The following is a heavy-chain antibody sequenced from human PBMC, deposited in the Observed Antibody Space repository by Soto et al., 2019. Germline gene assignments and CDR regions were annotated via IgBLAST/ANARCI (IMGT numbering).Heavy chain of an antibody. J-gene: IGHJ3*02. CDR3: VAYGPRSGDNILDCDI. Sequence: EVEFLESGGGLVQPGGSLRLSCAASGFTLSNYAMTWVRQAPGKVLEWVSGITGSGDDAYYASFVKGRFITSRDNPKNTLYLQMNSLRAEDTAVYYCVAYGPRSGDNILDCDIWGQGTTVTVSS. CDR1: GFTLSNYA. V-gene: IGHV3-23*01. D-gene: IGHD2-21*01. CDR2: ITGSGDDA.